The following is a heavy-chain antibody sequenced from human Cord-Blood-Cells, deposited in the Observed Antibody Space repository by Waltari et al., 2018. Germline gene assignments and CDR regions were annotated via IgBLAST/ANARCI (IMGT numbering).Heavy chain of an antibody. CDR2: IYYSGST. V-gene: IGHV4-39*01. Sequence: QLQLQESGPGLVKPSETLSLTCTVSGGSISSSSYYWGWIRKPPGKGLEWNGSIYYSGSTYDNPSLKSRVTISVDTSKNQFSLKLSSVTAADTAVDYCARGGTYYDILTGYYAFDIWGQGTMVTVSS. D-gene: IGHD3-9*01. CDR1: GGSISSSSYY. CDR3: ARGGTYYDILTGYYAFDI. J-gene: IGHJ3*02.